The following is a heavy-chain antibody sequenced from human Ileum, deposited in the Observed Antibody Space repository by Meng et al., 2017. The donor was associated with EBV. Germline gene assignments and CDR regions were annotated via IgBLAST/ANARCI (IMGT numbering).Heavy chain of an antibody. Sequence: GQRLSSPPTTWYLPCPDAWASSRSATNCLGGIRKPPGKGLEWIGNIFNSGSTSYSPSLKSRVTISVDTSKNQFSLKLSSVTAADTAVYYCARDYSSSWYSGGFFKYWGQGILVTVSS. J-gene: IGHJ1*01. CDR2: IFNSGST. CDR3: ARDYSSSWYSGGFFKY. V-gene: IGHV4-39*07. D-gene: IGHD6-13*01. CDR1: WASSRSATNC.